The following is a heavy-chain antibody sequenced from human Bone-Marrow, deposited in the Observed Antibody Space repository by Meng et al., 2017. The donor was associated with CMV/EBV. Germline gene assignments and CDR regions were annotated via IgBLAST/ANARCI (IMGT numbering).Heavy chain of an antibody. CDR3: ARGYCSSPSCYGFGAFDI. CDR2: INQDGSGK. D-gene: IGHD2-2*01. J-gene: IGHJ3*02. V-gene: IGHV3-7*01. CDR1: GFTFRSYW. Sequence: GESLKISCAASGFTFRSYWMTWVRQAPGKGLEWVANINQDGSGKYYVDSVKGRFTISRDNAKNSLYLQMNSLRAEDTAIYYCARGYCSSPSCYGFGAFDIWGQGTMVTVSS.